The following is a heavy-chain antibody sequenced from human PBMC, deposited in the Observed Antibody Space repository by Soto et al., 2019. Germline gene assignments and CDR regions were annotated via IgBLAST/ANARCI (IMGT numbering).Heavy chain of an antibody. J-gene: IGHJ4*02. CDR3: ARSIAVAGPFDY. CDR1: GGTFSSYT. D-gene: IGHD6-19*01. V-gene: IGHV1-69*02. CDR2: IIPILGIA. Sequence: QVQLVQSGAEVKKPGSSVKVSSKASGGTFSSYTISWVRQAPGQGLEWMGRIIPILGIANYAQKFQGRVTTTADKSTSTAYMELSSLRSEDTAVYYSARSIAVAGPFDYWGQGTLVTVSS.